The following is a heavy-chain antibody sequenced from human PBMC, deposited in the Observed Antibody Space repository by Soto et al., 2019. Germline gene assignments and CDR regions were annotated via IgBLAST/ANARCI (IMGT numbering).Heavy chain of an antibody. CDR1: GGIFSNDP. D-gene: IGHD1-7*01. CDR2: IIPAIGKP. V-gene: IGHV1-69*01. J-gene: IGHJ4*02. CDR3: ATGEWELPHF. Sequence: QVQLVQSGAEMKKPGSSVKVSCKASGGIFSNDPISWVRQAPGQGLEWMGGIIPAIGKPDYAQKYQDRVTVAADDSTSTAYRELTNLVSQDTAVYYCATGEWELPHFWGQGTLVTVSS.